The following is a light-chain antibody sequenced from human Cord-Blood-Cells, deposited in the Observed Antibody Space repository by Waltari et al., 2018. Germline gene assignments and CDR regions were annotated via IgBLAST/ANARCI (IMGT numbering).Light chain of an antibody. CDR1: QGISSW. CDR3: QQANSCPGT. CDR2: AAS. V-gene: IGKV1-12*01. J-gene: IGKJ5*01. Sequence: DIQLTQSPSSVSASVGDRVTITGRASQGISSWLAWSQQKPGKAPKLLIYAASSWQSGVPSRFSGSGSGTEFTLASSSLQPEDLATDYCQQANSCPGTFGEGTRLEIK.